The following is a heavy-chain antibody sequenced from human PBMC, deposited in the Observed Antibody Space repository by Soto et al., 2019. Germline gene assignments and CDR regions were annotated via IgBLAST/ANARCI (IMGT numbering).Heavy chain of an antibody. V-gene: IGHV3-74*03. CDR3: VRGGSANYYGLFDD. CDR1: GFTFSSYW. CDR2: INPDASSI. D-gene: IGHD1-26*01. Sequence: GSLRLSCAASGFTFSSYWMHWVRQVPGKGLVWVSRINPDASSIMYADSVKGRFTISKDDAKNTLYLQVNSLRAEDTAVYYCVRGGSANYYGLFDDWGQGTLVTVSS. J-gene: IGHJ4*02.